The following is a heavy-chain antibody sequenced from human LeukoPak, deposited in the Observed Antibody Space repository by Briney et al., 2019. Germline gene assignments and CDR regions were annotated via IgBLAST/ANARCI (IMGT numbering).Heavy chain of an antibody. Sequence: PGGSLRLSCAASGFTFSSYAMSWVRQAPGKGLEWVASIRQDGNNIHYVESVKGRFIISRDNAGNSVSLQMSSLRAEDTAMYYCARLPGESTIYDLWGQGTLVTVSS. J-gene: IGHJ5*02. CDR1: GFTFSSYA. CDR2: IRQDGNNI. CDR3: ARLPGESTIYDL. V-gene: IGHV3-7*01. D-gene: IGHD5/OR15-5a*01.